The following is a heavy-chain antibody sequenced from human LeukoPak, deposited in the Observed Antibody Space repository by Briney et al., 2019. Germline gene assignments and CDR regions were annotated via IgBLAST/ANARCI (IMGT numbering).Heavy chain of an antibody. CDR2: ISDIGSI. D-gene: IGHD2-15*01. CDR1: GGSISSYY. CDR3: ARDCSGGSCYSYNWFDP. J-gene: IGHJ5*02. Sequence: SETLSLTCTVSGGSISSYYWSWIRQPPGKGLEWIAYISDIGSINYNPSLKSRVTMSVDTSKNQFSLKLSSVTAADTAVYYCARDCSGGSCYSYNWFDPWGQGTLVTVSS. V-gene: IGHV4-59*12.